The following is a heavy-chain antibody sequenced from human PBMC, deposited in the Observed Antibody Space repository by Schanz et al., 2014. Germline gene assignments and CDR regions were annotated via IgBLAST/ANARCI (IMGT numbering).Heavy chain of an antibody. CDR1: GFNSDDYA. V-gene: IGHV3-9*02. CDR3: AKGSRSGSKVMDV. J-gene: IGHJ6*03. CDR2: IPWNGAAI. D-gene: IGHD3-10*01. Sequence: EVQVVESGGGLVQPGGALRLSCTASGFNSDDYAMHWVRQAPGKGLEWVSNIPWNGAAIGYAGSVMGRFTISRDSAKNTLYLQMNSLRPEDTALYYCAKGSRSGSKVMDVWGKGTTVTVSS.